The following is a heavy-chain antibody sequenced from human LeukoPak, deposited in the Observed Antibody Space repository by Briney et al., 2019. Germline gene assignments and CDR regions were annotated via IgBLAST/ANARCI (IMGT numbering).Heavy chain of an antibody. CDR2: IYYSGST. Sequence: PSETLSLTCTVSGGSISSYYWSWIRQPPGKGLEWIGYIYYSGSTNYNPSLKSRVTISVDTSKNQFSLKLSSVTAADTAVYYCARRVAGFAFDIWGQGTMVTVSS. CDR1: GGSISSYY. J-gene: IGHJ3*02. V-gene: IGHV4-59*01. D-gene: IGHD6-19*01. CDR3: ARRVAGFAFDI.